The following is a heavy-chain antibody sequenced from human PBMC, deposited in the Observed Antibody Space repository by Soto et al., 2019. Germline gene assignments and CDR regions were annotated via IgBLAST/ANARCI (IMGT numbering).Heavy chain of an antibody. J-gene: IGHJ4*02. CDR2: ITESGGST. Sequence: EVQLLDSGGGLVQPGGSLRLSCATSGITFSSLGMTWVRQAPGKGLQWVSGITESGGSTYYADSVKGRFTISRDNSKNTLYLQMNSLRAEDTAVYYCAKSTVADWGQGTLVTVSS. D-gene: IGHD5-12*01. V-gene: IGHV3-23*01. CDR1: GITFSSLG. CDR3: AKSTVAD.